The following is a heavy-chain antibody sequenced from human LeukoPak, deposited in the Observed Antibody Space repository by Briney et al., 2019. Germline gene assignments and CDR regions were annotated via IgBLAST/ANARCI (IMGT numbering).Heavy chain of an antibody. CDR1: GFTFSSYG. V-gene: IGHV3-23*01. Sequence: GGSLRLSCAASGFTFSSYGMSWVRQAPGKGLEWVSGASAGGTTYYTGSVKGRFTISRDNSKSTLYLQMNSLRVEDTAVYYCAKGLYSGSPDAFGIWGQGTMVTASS. CDR2: ASAGGTT. D-gene: IGHD1-26*01. J-gene: IGHJ3*02. CDR3: AKGLYSGSPDAFGI.